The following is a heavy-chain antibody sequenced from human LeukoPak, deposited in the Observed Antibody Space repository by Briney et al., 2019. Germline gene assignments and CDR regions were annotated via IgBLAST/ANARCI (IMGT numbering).Heavy chain of an antibody. V-gene: IGHV1-2*02. CDR1: GYTFTGYY. Sequence: GASVKVSCKAFGYTFTGYYMHWVRQAPGQGLEWMGWINPNSGGTNYAQKFQGRVTMTRDTSISTAYMELSRLRSDDTAVYYCARDRATVTIWRRAPDNWFDPWGQGTLVTVSS. D-gene: IGHD4-17*01. J-gene: IGHJ5*02. CDR3: ARDRATVTIWRRAPDNWFDP. CDR2: INPNSGGT.